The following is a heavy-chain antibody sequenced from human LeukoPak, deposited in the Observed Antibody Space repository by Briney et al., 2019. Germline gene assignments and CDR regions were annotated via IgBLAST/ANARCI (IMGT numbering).Heavy chain of an antibody. Sequence: GGSLRLSCAASGFTFSSYGMHWVRQAPGKGLEWVSFISSSSTYIYYADSVKGRFTISRDDAKNSLYLQMSSLRADDTAVYYCARDRVVSGRFGEVASWGQGTLVTVSS. CDR2: ISSSSTYI. D-gene: IGHD3-10*01. J-gene: IGHJ5*01. V-gene: IGHV3-21*01. CDR3: ARDRVVSGRFGEVAS. CDR1: GFTFSSYG.